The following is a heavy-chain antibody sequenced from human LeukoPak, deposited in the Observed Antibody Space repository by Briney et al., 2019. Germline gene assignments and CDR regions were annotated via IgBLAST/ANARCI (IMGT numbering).Heavy chain of an antibody. J-gene: IGHJ4*02. CDR1: GGSISSYY. Sequence: SETLSLTCTVSGGSISSYYWSWIRQPAGKGLEWIGRIYTSGSTNYNPSLKSRVTMSVDTSKNQFSLKLSSVTAADTAVYYCAGGYYGAPNRSYDYWGQGTLVTVSS. CDR2: IYTSGST. CDR3: AGGYYGAPNRSYDY. D-gene: IGHD4-17*01. V-gene: IGHV4-4*07.